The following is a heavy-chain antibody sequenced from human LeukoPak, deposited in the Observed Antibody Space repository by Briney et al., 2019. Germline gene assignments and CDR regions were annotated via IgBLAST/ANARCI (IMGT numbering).Heavy chain of an antibody. V-gene: IGHV3-48*03. CDR2: ISSAASTR. CDR1: GFTFSSFA. CDR3: ARDVSYYGGDWFDP. D-gene: IGHD4-23*01. Sequence: GSLRLSCAASGFTFSSFAMNWVRQAPGEGLEWGLYISSAASTRYYADSVKGRLTISRDNAKNSLYLQMNSLRGEDTAVYYCARDVSYYGGDWFDPWGQGTLVTVSS. J-gene: IGHJ5*02.